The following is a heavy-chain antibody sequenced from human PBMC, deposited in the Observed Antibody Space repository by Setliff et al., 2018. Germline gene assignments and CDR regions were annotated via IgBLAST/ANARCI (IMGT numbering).Heavy chain of an antibody. Sequence: PSETLSLTCTVSGGSISTNSYYWGWIRQPPGKGLEWIGSMYFSGSTYYNPSLKSRVTISIDKSKNQFSLKMSSVTAADTAVYYCARAPRYSDSTGSYFDGWGQGTLVTVSS. D-gene: IGHD3-22*01. CDR2: MYFSGST. CDR3: ARAPRYSDSTGSYFDG. CDR1: GGSISTNSYY. J-gene: IGHJ4*02. V-gene: IGHV4-39*07.